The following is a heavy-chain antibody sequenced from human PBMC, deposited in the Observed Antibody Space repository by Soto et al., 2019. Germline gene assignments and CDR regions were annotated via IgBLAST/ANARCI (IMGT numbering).Heavy chain of an antibody. CDR2: INPNSGGT. J-gene: IGHJ4*02. CDR3: ARDHYYVSSGPPFDY. V-gene: IGHV1-2*02. Sequence: QVQLVQSGAEVKKPGASVKVSCKASGYTFTGYYMHWVRQAPGQGLEWMGWINPNSGGTNYAQKFQGRVTMTRDTSISTAYMELSRLRSDDTAVYYCARDHYYVSSGPPFDYWGQGTLVTVSS. CDR1: GYTFTGYY. D-gene: IGHD3-22*01.